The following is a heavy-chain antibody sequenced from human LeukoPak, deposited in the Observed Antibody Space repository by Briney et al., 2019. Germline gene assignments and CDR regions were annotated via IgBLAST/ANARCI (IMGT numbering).Heavy chain of an antibody. V-gene: IGHV4-59*12. Sequence: PSETLSLTCTVSGGSISSYYWSWIRQPPGKGLEWIGYIYYSGSTNYNPSLKSRVTISVDTSKNQFSLKLSSVTAADTAVYNCAGGEYSYGYLGYWGQGTLVTVSS. J-gene: IGHJ4*02. CDR3: AGGEYSYGYLGY. CDR1: GGSISSYY. CDR2: IYYSGST. D-gene: IGHD5-18*01.